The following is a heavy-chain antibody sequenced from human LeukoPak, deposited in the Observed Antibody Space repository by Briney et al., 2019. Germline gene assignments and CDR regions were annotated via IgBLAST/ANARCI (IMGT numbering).Heavy chain of an antibody. J-gene: IGHJ6*03. CDR2: IIPIFGTA. Sequence: SVKLSCKSSGGTFSSYAISWVRQAPGQGLEWMGGIIPIFGTANYAQKFQGRVTITTDESTSTAYMELSSLRSEDTAVYYCARAAYSYGSLYYYYYYMDVWGKGTTVTVSS. CDR1: GGTFSSYA. D-gene: IGHD5-18*01. CDR3: ARAAYSYGSLYYYYYYMDV. V-gene: IGHV1-69*05.